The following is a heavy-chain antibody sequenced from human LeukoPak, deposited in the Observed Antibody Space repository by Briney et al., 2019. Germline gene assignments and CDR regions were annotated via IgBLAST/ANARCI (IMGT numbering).Heavy chain of an antibody. Sequence: SETLSLTCTVSGGSLSSSSYYWGWIRQPPGKGLEWIGSIYYSGSTYYNPSLKSRVTISVDTSKNQFSLKLSSVTAADTAVYYCARGVVTDFGYWGQGTLVTVSS. J-gene: IGHJ4*02. V-gene: IGHV4-39*07. CDR2: IYYSGST. CDR1: GGSLSSSSYY. CDR3: ARGVVTDFGY. D-gene: IGHD4-23*01.